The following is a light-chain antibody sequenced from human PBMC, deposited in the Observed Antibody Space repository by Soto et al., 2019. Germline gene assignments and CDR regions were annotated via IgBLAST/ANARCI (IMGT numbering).Light chain of an antibody. CDR3: QHYGSTPLLA. CDR1: QSVSSSY. CDR2: GAS. Sequence: EIVLTQSPGTLSLSPGERATLSCRASQSVSSSYLAWYQQKPGQAPRLLIYGASSRATGIPARFSGSGSGTDFTLTISRLEPEDFAVYYFQHYGSTPLLAFGGGTKVEIK. V-gene: IGKV3-20*01. J-gene: IGKJ4*01.